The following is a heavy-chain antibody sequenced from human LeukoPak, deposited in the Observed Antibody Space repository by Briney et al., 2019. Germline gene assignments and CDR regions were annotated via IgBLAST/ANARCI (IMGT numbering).Heavy chain of an antibody. J-gene: IGHJ3*02. V-gene: IGHV3-74*01. CDR1: GFSFSSHW. Sequence: QSGGSLRLSCAASGFSFSSHWMHWVHQAPGKGLVWVSRLNGDGSSTSYLDSVRGRLTISRDNTKNTLYLHMNSLRAEDTGVYYCARERWNSEAFDIWGQGTVVTVSS. D-gene: IGHD1-7*01. CDR2: LNGDGSST. CDR3: ARERWNSEAFDI.